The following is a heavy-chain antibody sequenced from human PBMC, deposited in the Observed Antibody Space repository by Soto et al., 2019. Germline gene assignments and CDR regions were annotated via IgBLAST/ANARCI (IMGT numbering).Heavy chain of an antibody. Sequence: GGSLRLSCAASGFTFSSYAMHWVRQAPGKGLEWVAVISYDGSNKYYADSVKGRFTISRDNSKNTLYLQMNSLRAEDTAVYYCARAKMGDYWGQGTLVTVSS. V-gene: IGHV3-30-3*01. CDR2: ISYDGSNK. D-gene: IGHD3-16*01. J-gene: IGHJ4*02. CDR3: ARAKMGDY. CDR1: GFTFSSYA.